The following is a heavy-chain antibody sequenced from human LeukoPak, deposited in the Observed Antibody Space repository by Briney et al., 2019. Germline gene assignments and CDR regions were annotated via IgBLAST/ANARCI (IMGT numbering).Heavy chain of an antibody. CDR1: GGSFSGYY. CDR2: INHSGST. J-gene: IGHJ4*02. V-gene: IGHV4-34*01. D-gene: IGHD6-19*01. Sequence: PSETLSLTCAVYGGSFSGYYWSWIRQPPGKGLEWIGEINHSGSTNYNPSLKSRVTISVDTSKNQFSLKLSSVTAADTAVYYCARGVGSGWSGRRSFDYWGQGTLVTVSS. CDR3: ARGVGSGWSGRRSFDY.